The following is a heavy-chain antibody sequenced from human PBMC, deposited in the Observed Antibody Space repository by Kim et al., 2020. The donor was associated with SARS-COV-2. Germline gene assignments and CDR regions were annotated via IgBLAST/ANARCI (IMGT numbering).Heavy chain of an antibody. Sequence: GGSLRLSCAASGFTFSSYSMNWVRQAPGKGLEWVSSISSSSSYIYYADSVKGRFTISRDNAKNSLYLQMNSLRAEDTAVYYCARDNQWTDNWNDVRYYGMDVWGQGTTVTVSS. CDR1: GFTFSSYS. V-gene: IGHV3-21*01. CDR2: ISSSSSYI. J-gene: IGHJ6*02. CDR3: ARDNQWTDNWNDVRYYGMDV. D-gene: IGHD1-20*01.